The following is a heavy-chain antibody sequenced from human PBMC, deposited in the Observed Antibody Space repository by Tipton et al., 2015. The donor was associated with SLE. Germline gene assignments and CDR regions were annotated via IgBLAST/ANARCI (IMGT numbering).Heavy chain of an antibody. D-gene: IGHD3-10*01. CDR2: ISGSGGST. J-gene: IGHJ4*02. CDR1: GFTFSSYA. V-gene: IGHV3-23*01. Sequence: SLRLSCAASGFTFSSYAMSWVRQAPGKGLEWVSAISGSGGSTYYADSVKGRLTISRDNSKNTLYLQMNSLRAEDTAVYYCAKDSGLLWFGELSYFDYWGQGTLVTVSS. CDR3: AKDSGLLWFGELSYFDY.